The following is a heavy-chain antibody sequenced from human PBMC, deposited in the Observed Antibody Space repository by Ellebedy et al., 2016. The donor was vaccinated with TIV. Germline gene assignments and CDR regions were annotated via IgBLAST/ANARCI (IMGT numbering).Heavy chain of an antibody. CDR3: AITGSSGPYYYYYGMDV. CDR1: GGTFSSYA. D-gene: IGHD3-10*01. J-gene: IGHJ6*02. CDR2: IIPMFGTA. Sequence: ASVKVSCKASGGTFSSYAISWVRQAPGQGLEWMGGIIPMFGTANYAQKFQGRVTITADESTSTAYMELGSLRSEDTAVYYCAITGSSGPYYYYYGMDVWGQGTTVTVSS. V-gene: IGHV1-69*13.